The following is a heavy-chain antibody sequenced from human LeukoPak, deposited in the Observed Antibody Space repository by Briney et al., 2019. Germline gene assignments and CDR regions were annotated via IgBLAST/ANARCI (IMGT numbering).Heavy chain of an antibody. CDR1: GYIFTGYN. CDR2: INANSGAT. Sequence: ASVKVSCKASGYIFTGYNLHWVRQAPRQGPEWMGWINANSGATYYLQKFQGRITMTRDTSISTAYMELNRLISDDTAVYYCARVVEVGVPGFQNWGQGTLVTVSS. V-gene: IGHV1-2*02. CDR3: ARVVEVGVPGFQN. D-gene: IGHD3-22*01. J-gene: IGHJ1*01.